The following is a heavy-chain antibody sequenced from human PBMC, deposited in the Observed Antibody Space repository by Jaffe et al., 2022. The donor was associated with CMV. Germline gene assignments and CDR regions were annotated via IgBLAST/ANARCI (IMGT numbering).Heavy chain of an antibody. D-gene: IGHD2-15*01. CDR1: GDSINSYY. CDR2: VYPSGAT. CDR3: ARGGYCFGSCPAVFGS. V-gene: IGHV4-4*07. Sequence: QVQLQESGPGLVKPSETLSLTCTVSGDSINSYYWSWIRQPAGKGLEWIGRVYPSGATNYNPSLKSRVTMSVDTSKNQFSLKLTSVTAADTATYYCARGGYCFGSCPAVFGSWGQGTLVTVSS. J-gene: IGHJ4*02.